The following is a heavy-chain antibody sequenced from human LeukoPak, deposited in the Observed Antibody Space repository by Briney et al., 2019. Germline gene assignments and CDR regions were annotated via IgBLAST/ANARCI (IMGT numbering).Heavy chain of an antibody. J-gene: IGHJ1*01. V-gene: IGHV3-64*01. CDR2: ISSNGGST. CDR1: GFTFSSYA. Sequence: PGGSLRLSCAASGFTFSSYAMHWVRQAPGKGLEYVSAISSNGGSTYYANSVKGRFTISRDNSKNTLYLQMGSLRAEDMAVYYCASAEYFQHWGQGTLVTVSS. CDR3: ASAEYFQH.